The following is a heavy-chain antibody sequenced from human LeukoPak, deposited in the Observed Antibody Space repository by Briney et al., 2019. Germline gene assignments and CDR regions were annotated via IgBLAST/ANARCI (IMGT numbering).Heavy chain of an antibody. J-gene: IGHJ6*03. V-gene: IGHV3-73*01. D-gene: IGHD3-22*01. CDR2: VRSKANSYAT. CDR3: TSRDNYDSSYYMDV. CDR1: GFTFSGSL. Sequence: GGSLRLSCAASGFTFSGSLIHRVRKASGKGLERVGLVRSKANSYATSYSASVKGRFTISRDDSKNTAYLQVNGLNTEDTAIYYCTSRDNYDSSYYMDVWGKGTTVTVSS.